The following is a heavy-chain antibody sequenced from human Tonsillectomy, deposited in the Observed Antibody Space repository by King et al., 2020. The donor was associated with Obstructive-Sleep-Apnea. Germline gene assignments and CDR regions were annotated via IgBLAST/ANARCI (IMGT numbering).Heavy chain of an antibody. V-gene: IGHV1-2*02. CDR1: GYTFTDYY. D-gene: IGHD6-13*01. Sequence: QLVQSGAEVKKPGASVKVSCKASGYTFTDYYMHWMRQAPGQGLEWMGWINPKSGDTDYAQEFQGRVTLTGDTSISPAYMELGRRGTDATAVYYCARAGYSSSWYSSNWFDPWGQGTLVTVSS. CDR3: ARAGYSSSWYSSNWFDP. CDR2: INPKSGDT. J-gene: IGHJ5*02.